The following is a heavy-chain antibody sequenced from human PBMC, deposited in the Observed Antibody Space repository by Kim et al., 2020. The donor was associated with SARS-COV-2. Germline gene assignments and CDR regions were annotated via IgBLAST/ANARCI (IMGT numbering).Heavy chain of an antibody. Sequence: ASVTVSCKASGYTFTSYAMHWVRQAPGQRLEWMGWINAGNGNTKYSQKFQGRVTITRDTSASTAYMELSSLRSEDTAVYYCARAPYYYGSGSVAFDIWGQGTMVTVSS. D-gene: IGHD3-10*01. V-gene: IGHV1-3*01. CDR2: INAGNGNT. CDR3: ARAPYYYGSGSVAFDI. CDR1: GYTFTSYA. J-gene: IGHJ3*02.